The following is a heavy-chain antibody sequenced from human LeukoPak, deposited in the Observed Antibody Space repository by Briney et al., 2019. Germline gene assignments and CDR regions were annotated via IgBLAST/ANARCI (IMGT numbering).Heavy chain of an antibody. V-gene: IGHV3-48*04. Sequence: GGSLRLSCAASGFTFSSYSMNWVRQAPGKGLEWVSYISSSSSTIYYADSVKGRFTISRDNAKNSLYLQMNSLRVEDTAVYYCARDPSAMYYYDSSGSYWGQGTLVTVSS. CDR1: GFTFSSYS. CDR3: ARDPSAMYYYDSSGSY. CDR2: ISSSSSTI. D-gene: IGHD3-22*01. J-gene: IGHJ4*02.